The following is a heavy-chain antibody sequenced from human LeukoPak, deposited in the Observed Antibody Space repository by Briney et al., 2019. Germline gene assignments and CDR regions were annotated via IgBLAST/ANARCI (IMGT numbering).Heavy chain of an antibody. J-gene: IGHJ4*02. CDR1: GGSISSGDYY. V-gene: IGHV4-30-4*01. CDR2: IYYSGST. D-gene: IGHD3-10*01. Sequence: SETLSLTCTVSGGSISSGDYYWSWIRQPPGRGLEWIGYIYYSGSTYYNPSLKSRVTISVDTSKNQFSLKLSSVTAADTAVYYCARYYYGSGSKLAPFDYWGQGTLVTVSS. CDR3: ARYYYGSGSKLAPFDY.